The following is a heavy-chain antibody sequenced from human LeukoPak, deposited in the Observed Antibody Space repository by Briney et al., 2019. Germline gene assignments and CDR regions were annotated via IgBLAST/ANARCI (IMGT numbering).Heavy chain of an antibody. CDR2: IYSGGDT. Sequence: PSETLSLTCTVPGGSISTYYWTWVRQPPGKGLEWIGYIYSGGDTNYNPSLKSRVTISVDTSKNQFSLKLTSVTAADAAVYYCARYVGGTYYWIDYWGQGTLVTVSS. V-gene: IGHV4-59*08. J-gene: IGHJ4*02. D-gene: IGHD1-26*01. CDR3: ARYVGGTYYWIDY. CDR1: GGSISTYY.